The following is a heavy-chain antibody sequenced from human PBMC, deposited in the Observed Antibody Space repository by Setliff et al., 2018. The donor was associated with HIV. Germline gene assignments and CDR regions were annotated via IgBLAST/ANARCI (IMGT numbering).Heavy chain of an antibody. CDR3: ARGRCSDAACFFDY. CDR2: IKTDGGNT. CDR1: GFTFKTYS. V-gene: IGHV3-48*01. J-gene: IGHJ4*02. D-gene: IGHD3-16*01. Sequence: PGGSLRLSCVGSGFTFKTYSMNWVRQAPGKGLEWLSYIKTDGGNTYDAYSVEGRSTISRDNTKNSLYLQMDNLTGDDTAVYFCARGRCSDAACFFDYWGQGTLVTVSS.